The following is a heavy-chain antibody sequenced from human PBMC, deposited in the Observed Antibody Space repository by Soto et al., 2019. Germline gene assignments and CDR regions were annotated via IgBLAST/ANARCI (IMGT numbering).Heavy chain of an antibody. CDR2: IYYSGST. V-gene: IGHV4-39*01. CDR3: ARLKSVRSYYYMDV. CDR1: GGSISSSSYY. Sequence: SETLSLTCTVSGGSISSSSYYWGWIRQPPGKGLEWIGSIYYSGSTYYNPPLKSRVTISVDTSKNQFSLKLSSVTAADTAVYYCARLKSVRSYYYMDVWGKGTTVTVSS. J-gene: IGHJ6*03.